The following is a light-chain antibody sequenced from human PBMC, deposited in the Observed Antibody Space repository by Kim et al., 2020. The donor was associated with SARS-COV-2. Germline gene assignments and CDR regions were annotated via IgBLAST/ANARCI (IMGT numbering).Light chain of an antibody. Sequence: PSVGDRVTISCRASQGISTYLNWYSQKPGKAPKLLIYEASSLESGVPSRFIGSGSGTDFSLTISSLQPEDFATYYCQQSYSTFWTFGQGTKVDIK. CDR1: QGISTY. J-gene: IGKJ1*01. CDR2: EAS. V-gene: IGKV1-39*01. CDR3: QQSYSTFWT.